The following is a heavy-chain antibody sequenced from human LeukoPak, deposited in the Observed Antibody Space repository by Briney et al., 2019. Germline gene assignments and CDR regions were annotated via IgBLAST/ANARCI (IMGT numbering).Heavy chain of an antibody. D-gene: IGHD3-10*01. CDR3: ARGRGNTMVRGVIIRTTNWFDP. CDR1: GYTLTELS. CDR2: FDPEDGET. V-gene: IGHV1-24*01. J-gene: IGHJ5*02. Sequence: ASVKVSCKVSGYTLTELSMHWVRQAPGKGLEWMGGFDPEDGETIYAQKFQGRVTITRNTSISTAYMELSSLRSEDTAVYYCARGRGNTMVRGVIIRTTNWFDPWGQGTLVTVSS.